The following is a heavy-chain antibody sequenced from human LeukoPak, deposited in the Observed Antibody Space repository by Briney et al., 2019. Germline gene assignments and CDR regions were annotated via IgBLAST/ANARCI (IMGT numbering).Heavy chain of an antibody. Sequence: SETLSLTCAVYGGSFSGYYWSWIRQPPGKGLEWIGEINHSGSTNYNPSLKSRVTMSVDTSKNQFSLKLSSVTAADTAVYYCARRRYSSSWYRWYGMDVWGQGTTVTVSS. CDR1: GGSFSGYY. CDR3: ARRRYSSSWYRWYGMDV. D-gene: IGHD6-13*01. V-gene: IGHV4-34*01. J-gene: IGHJ6*02. CDR2: INHSGST.